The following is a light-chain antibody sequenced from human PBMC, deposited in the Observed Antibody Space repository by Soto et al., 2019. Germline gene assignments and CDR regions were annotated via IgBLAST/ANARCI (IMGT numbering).Light chain of an antibody. CDR1: QSVSSY. CDR3: QQRSNWPAIT. J-gene: IGKJ5*01. CDR2: DAS. Sequence: EIVLTQSPATLCLSPGERATFSCRASQSVSSYLAWYQQKPGQAPRLLIYDASNRATGIPARFSGSGSGTDFTLTISRLEPEDFAVYYCQQRSNWPAITFGQGTRLEI. V-gene: IGKV3-11*01.